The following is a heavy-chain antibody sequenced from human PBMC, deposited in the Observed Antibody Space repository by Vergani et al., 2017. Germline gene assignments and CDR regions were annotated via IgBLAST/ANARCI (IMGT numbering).Heavy chain of an antibody. V-gene: IGHV3-9*01. CDR2: ISWNRGSI. Sequence: EVQLVESGGGLVQPGRSLRLSCAASGFTFDDYAMHWVRQAPGKGLEWVSGISWNRGSIGYADPVKGGFTISSDNAKNSLYLQMNSLRAEDTALYYCAKDAGAVVHTSKAPFDYWGQGTLVTVSS. J-gene: IGHJ4*02. D-gene: IGHD2-8*01. CDR1: GFTFDDYA. CDR3: AKDAGAVVHTSKAPFDY.